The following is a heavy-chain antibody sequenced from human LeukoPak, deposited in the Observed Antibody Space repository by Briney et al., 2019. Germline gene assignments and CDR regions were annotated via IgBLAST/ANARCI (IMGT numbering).Heavy chain of an antibody. CDR3: ARGRGWLHSDLDY. V-gene: IGHV4-34*01. D-gene: IGHD5-24*01. J-gene: IGHJ4*02. Sequence: SETLSLTCAVYGGSFSGYYWSWIRQPPGKGLEWIGEINHSGSTNYNPSLKSRVTISVDTSKNQFSLKLSSATAADTAVYYCARGRGWLHSDLDYWGQGTLVTVSS. CDR2: INHSGST. CDR1: GGSFSGYY.